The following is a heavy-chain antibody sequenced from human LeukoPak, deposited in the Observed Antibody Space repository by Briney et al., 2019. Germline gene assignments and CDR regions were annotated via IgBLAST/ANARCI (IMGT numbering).Heavy chain of an antibody. D-gene: IGHD3-10*01. V-gene: IGHV3-23*01. CDR3: AKDPVITMVRGVHSFDY. CDR1: GFTFTSYA. CDR2: ISGSGGST. Sequence: GGSLRLSCAASGFTFTSYAMSWVRQAPGKGLEWVSAISGSGGSTYYADSVKGRFTTSRDNSKNTLYLQMNSLRAEDTAVYYCAKDPVITMVRGVHSFDYWGQGTLVTVSS. J-gene: IGHJ4*02.